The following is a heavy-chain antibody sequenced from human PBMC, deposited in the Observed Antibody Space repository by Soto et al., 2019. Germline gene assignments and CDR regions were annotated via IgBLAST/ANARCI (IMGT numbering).Heavy chain of an antibody. CDR3: ARDRRIAAAWVSYYFAY. CDR1: GFTFSSYA. D-gene: IGHD6-13*01. CDR2: ISYDGSNK. V-gene: IGHV3-30-3*01. Sequence: SLRLSCAASGFTFSSYAMHWVRQAPGKGLEWVAVISYDGSNKYYADSVKGRFTISRDNSKNTLYLQMNSLRAEDTAVYYCARDRRIAAAWVSYYFAYWGQGTLVTVSS. J-gene: IGHJ4*02.